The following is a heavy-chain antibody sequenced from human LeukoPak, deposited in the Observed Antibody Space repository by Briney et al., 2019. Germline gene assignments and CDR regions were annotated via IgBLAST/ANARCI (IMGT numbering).Heavy chain of an antibody. CDR1: GGTFSSYT. D-gene: IGHD5-18*01. V-gene: IGHV1-69*02. CDR2: IIPILGIA. CDR3: ARSGIQLWTPFDY. Sequence: SVTVSCKASGGTFSSYTISWVRPAPGQGLEWMGRIIPILGIANYAQKFQGRVKYTADKSTSTAYMELSSLRSEDTAGYYCARSGIQLWTPFDYWGQGTLVTVSS. J-gene: IGHJ4*02.